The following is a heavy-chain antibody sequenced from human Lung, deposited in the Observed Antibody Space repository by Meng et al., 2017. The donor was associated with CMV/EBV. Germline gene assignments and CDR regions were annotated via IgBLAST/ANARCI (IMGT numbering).Heavy chain of an antibody. CDR2: ISSGSSTI. CDR3: TRGLYYYNGSGYPKEKWFDP. V-gene: IGHV3-48*04. Sequence: GGSLRPXGAASGSTLSTYRMNWVRQAPGKGLEWVSYISSGSSTIYYAGSVRGRFTISRNNDKNSLYLQMNSLRAEDTAVYYCTRGLYYYNGSGYPKEKWFDPXGQGXLVTVSS. J-gene: IGHJ5*02. CDR1: GSTLSTYR. D-gene: IGHD3-22*01.